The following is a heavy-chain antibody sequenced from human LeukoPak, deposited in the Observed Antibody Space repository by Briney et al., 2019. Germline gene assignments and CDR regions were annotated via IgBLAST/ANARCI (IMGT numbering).Heavy chain of an antibody. CDR3: ARGYSSSWYNWFDP. CDR2: INSDGSST. D-gene: IGHD6-13*01. J-gene: IGHJ5*02. Sequence: PGGSLRLSCAASGFAFSSYSMNWVRQAPGKGLVWVSRINSDGSSTSYADSVKGRFTISRDNAKSTLYLQMNSLRVEDTAVYYCARGYSSSWYNWFDPWGQGTLVTVSS. CDR1: GFAFSSYS. V-gene: IGHV3-74*01.